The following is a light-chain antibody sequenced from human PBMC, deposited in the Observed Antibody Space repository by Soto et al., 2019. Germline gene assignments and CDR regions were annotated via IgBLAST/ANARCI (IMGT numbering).Light chain of an antibody. CDR3: SSYTSFSTVV. CDR2: EVR. V-gene: IGLV2-14*01. CDR1: ISDIAAYNY. J-gene: IGLJ3*02. Sequence: QSALTQPASVSGSPGQSITISCTGTISDIAAYNYVSWYQQHPGRAPKLIIYEVRNRPSGVSNRFSGSKSGNTASLTISGLQAEDEADYYCSSYTSFSTVVFGGGTKVTVL.